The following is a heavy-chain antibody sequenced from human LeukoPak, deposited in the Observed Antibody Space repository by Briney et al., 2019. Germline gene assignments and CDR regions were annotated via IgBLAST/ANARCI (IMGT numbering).Heavy chain of an antibody. V-gene: IGHV1-69*04. CDR2: IIPIFGIA. CDR3: ARDRGDGYIWGRYFDY. CDR1: GGTFSSYA. J-gene: IGHJ4*02. D-gene: IGHD5-24*01. Sequence: SVKVFCKASGGTFSSYAISWVRQAPGQGLEWMGRIIPIFGIAYYAQKFQGRVTITGDKPTSTAYMELSSLRSEDTAVYYCARDRGDGYIWGRYFDYWGQGKLVTVSS.